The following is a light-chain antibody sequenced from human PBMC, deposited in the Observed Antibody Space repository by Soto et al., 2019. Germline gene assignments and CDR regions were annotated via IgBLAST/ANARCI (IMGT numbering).Light chain of an antibody. CDR3: SSYTTSSTRV. CDR2: EVS. V-gene: IGLV2-14*03. Sequence: QSALAQPASVSGSPGQSITISCTGTSSDVGAYDFVSWYQQHPDKAPKLMIYEVSNRPSGVSYRFSGSKSVNTATLTISGLPAEDEADYYCSSYTTSSTRVFGTGTQLTVL. CDR1: SSDVGAYDF. J-gene: IGLJ1*01.